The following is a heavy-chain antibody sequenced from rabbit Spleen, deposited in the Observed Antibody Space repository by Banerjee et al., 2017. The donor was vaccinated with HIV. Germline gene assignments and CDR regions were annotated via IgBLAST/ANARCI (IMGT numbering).Heavy chain of an antibody. D-gene: IGHD8-1*01. CDR1: GFSFSSSYY. CDR2: IYGGSSGST. Sequence: QSLEESGGDLVKPGASLTLTCTASGFSFSSSYYMCWVRQAPGKGLECIACIYGGSSGSTYYASWAKGRFTISKTSSTTVTLQMTSLTAADTATYFCARDTASSFSSYGMDLWGPGTLVTVS. V-gene: IGHV1S40*01. CDR3: ARDTASSFSSYGMDL. J-gene: IGHJ6*01.